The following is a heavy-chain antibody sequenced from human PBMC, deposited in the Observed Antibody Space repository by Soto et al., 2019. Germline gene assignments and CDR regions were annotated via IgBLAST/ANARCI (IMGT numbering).Heavy chain of an antibody. D-gene: IGHD3-16*02. V-gene: IGHV4-30-4*01. J-gene: IGHJ4*02. Sequence: KASETLSLTCSVSGASINSGDYYWSWIRQAPGKGLEWIGHIYYSTSTHYKASLKSRVTISVDTSKTQFSLNLTSVTAADTALYYCARMGLPYRSASFWGKGTQVTVSS. CDR1: GASINSGDYY. CDR3: ARMGLPYRSASF. CDR2: IYYSTST.